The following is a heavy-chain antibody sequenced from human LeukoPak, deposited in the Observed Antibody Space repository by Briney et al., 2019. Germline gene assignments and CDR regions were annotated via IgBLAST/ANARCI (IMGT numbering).Heavy chain of an antibody. J-gene: IGHJ4*02. CDR1: GYTFTSYA. Sequence: GASVKGSCKASGYTFTSYAMHWVRQAPGQRLEWMGWINAGNGNTKYSQKFQGRVTITRDTSASTAYMELSSLRSEDTAVYYCARADGDYIFDYWGQGTLVTVCS. D-gene: IGHD4-17*01. CDR2: INAGNGNT. V-gene: IGHV1-3*01. CDR3: ARADGDYIFDY.